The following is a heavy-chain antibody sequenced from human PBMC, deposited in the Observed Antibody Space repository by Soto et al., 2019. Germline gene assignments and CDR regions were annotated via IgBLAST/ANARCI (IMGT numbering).Heavy chain of an antibody. Sequence: QVQLVESGGGGVQPGRSLRLSCAASGFTFSNYTMHWVRQSPGKGLEWVAVISYDGSNKYYADSVKGRFTISRDNSKNMLYLQMNSLRSEDTAIYYCARSRITIFGVDMDVWGQGTTVTVSS. CDR1: GFTFSNYT. V-gene: IGHV3-30-3*01. CDR2: ISYDGSNK. J-gene: IGHJ6*02. CDR3: ARSRITIFGVDMDV. D-gene: IGHD3-3*01.